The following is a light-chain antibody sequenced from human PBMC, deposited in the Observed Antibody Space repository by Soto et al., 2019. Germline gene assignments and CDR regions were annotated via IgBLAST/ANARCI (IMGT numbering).Light chain of an antibody. V-gene: IGLV2-18*01. J-gene: IGLJ2*01. CDR2: EVS. CDR3: SLYTSSSTLVA. Sequence: QSALTQPPSVSGSPGQSVTISCTGTSSDVGSYNRVSWYQQPPGTAPKLMIYEVSNRPSGVPDRFSGSKSGNTASLTISGLQAEDEADYYCSLYTSSSTLVAFGGGTQLTVL. CDR1: SSDVGSYNR.